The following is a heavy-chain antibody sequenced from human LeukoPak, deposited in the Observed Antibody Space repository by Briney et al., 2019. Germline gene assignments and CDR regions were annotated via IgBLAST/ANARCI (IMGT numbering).Heavy chain of an antibody. CDR1: GGSISSYY. J-gene: IGHJ4*02. CDR2: IYYSGST. V-gene: IGHV4-59*01. D-gene: IGHD3-22*01. CDR3: ARFSYDSSGSNYYFDY. Sequence: SETLSLTCTVSGGSISSYYWSWIRQPPGKGLEWIGHIYYSGSTNYNPSLKSRVTISVDTSKNQFSLKLSSVTAADTAVYYCARFSYDSSGSNYYFDYWGQGTLVTVSS.